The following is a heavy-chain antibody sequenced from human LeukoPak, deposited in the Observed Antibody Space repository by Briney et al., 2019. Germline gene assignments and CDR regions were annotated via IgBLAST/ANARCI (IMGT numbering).Heavy chain of an antibody. V-gene: IGHV4-61*02. CDR3: ARLGVAVDYGDYSDY. J-gene: IGHJ4*02. Sequence: SETLSLTCTVSGGSISSVSYYWSWIRLPAGKGLEWIGRIYTSGSTNYNPSLKSRVTISVDTSKNQFSLKLSSVTAADTAVYYCARLGVAVDYGDYSDYWGQGTLVTVSS. D-gene: IGHD4-17*01. CDR2: IYTSGST. CDR1: GGSISSVSYY.